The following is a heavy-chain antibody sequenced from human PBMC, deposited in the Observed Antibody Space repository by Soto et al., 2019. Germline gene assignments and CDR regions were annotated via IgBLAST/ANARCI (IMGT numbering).Heavy chain of an antibody. CDR1: GYTFTSYG. D-gene: IGHD2-15*01. J-gene: IGHJ6*02. V-gene: IGHV1-18*01. CDR3: ARFINGALGYCSGGSCPRGYYYGMDV. Sequence: ASVKVSCKASGYTFTSYGISWVRQAPGQGLEWMGWISAYNGNTNYAQKLQGRVTMTTDTSTSTAYMELRSLRSDDTAVYYCARFINGALGYCSGGSCPRGYYYGMDVWGQGTTVTVSS. CDR2: ISAYNGNT.